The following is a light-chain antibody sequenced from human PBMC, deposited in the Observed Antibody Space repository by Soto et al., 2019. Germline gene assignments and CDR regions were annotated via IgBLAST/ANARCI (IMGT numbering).Light chain of an antibody. V-gene: IGLV2-14*01. Sequence: QSVLTQPASVSGSPGQSITISCTGTSSDVGDYNYVSWYQQHPDKAPQLMIYEVSNRPSGVSNRFSGSKSGNTASLTISGLQAEDEADYYCSSYTSSSTLVFGTGTKLTVL. CDR2: EVS. J-gene: IGLJ1*01. CDR3: SSYTSSSTLV. CDR1: SSDVGDYNY.